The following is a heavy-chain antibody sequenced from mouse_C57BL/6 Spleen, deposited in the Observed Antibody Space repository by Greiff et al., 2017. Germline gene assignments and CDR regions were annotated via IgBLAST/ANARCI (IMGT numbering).Heavy chain of an antibody. D-gene: IGHD2-4*01. CDR1: GYTFTNYW. V-gene: IGHV1-63*01. Sequence: QVQLQQSGAELVRPGTSVTMSCKASGYTFTNYWIGWAKQRPGHGLEWIGDIYPGGGYTTYNEKFKGKATLTADKSSSTAYMQFSSLTSEDSAIYYCARSGGLRRYYFDYWGQGTTLTVSS. J-gene: IGHJ2*01. CDR2: IYPGGGYT. CDR3: ARSGGLRRYYFDY.